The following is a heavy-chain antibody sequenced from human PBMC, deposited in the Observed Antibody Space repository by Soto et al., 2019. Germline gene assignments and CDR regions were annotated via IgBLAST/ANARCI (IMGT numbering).Heavy chain of an antibody. Sequence: GESLKISCKGSGYSFAGYWITWVRQKPGKGLEWMGRIDPSDSQTYYSPSFRGHVTISVTKSITTVFLQWSSLRASDTAMYYCARQIHDSDTGPNFQYYFDSWGQGTPVTVSS. D-gene: IGHD5-18*01. CDR2: IDPSDSQT. J-gene: IGHJ4*02. V-gene: IGHV5-10-1*01. CDR1: GYSFAGYW. CDR3: ARQIHDSDTGPNFQYYFDS.